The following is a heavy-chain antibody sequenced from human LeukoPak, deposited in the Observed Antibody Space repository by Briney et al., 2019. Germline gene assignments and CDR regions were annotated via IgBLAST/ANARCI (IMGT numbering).Heavy chain of an antibody. D-gene: IGHD1-26*01. CDR3: ATEPQTLPH. CDR1: GFTFSSFW. CDR2: IDQDESGK. Sequence: GGTLRLSCVMSGFTFSSFWLSWVRQAPGKGLEWVADIDQDESGKYYVDSVKGRFTISRDNARNSLFLQMNSLRVEDTAVYYCATEPQTLPHWGQGTLVTVSS. V-gene: IGHV3-7*05. J-gene: IGHJ4*02.